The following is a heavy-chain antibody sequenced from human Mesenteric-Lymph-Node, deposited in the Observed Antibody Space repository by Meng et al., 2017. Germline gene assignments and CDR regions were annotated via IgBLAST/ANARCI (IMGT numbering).Heavy chain of an antibody. CDR3: ARYYRDWFDP. CDR2: ISYDGSNK. Sequence: GESLKISCAASGFTFSSYAMHWVRQAPGKGLEWVAVISYDGSNKYYADSVKGRFTISRDNSKNTLYLQMNSLRAEDTAVYYCARYYRDWFDPWGQGTLVTVSS. D-gene: IGHD3-10*01. CDR1: GFTFSSYA. V-gene: IGHV3-30*04. J-gene: IGHJ5*02.